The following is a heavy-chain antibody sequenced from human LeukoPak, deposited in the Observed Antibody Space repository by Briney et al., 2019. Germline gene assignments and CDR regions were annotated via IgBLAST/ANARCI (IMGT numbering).Heavy chain of an antibody. D-gene: IGHD6-6*01. CDR1: GGSISSYY. CDR2: IYYTGST. J-gene: IGHJ4*02. V-gene: IGHV4-59*01. Sequence: SETLSLTCTVSGGSISSYYWSWIRQPPGKGLEWIGYIYYTGSTNYNPSLTSRVNISVDTSKNQFSLNLTSVTAADTAVCYCARWGSIAVARFDCWGQGTLVTVSS. CDR3: ARWGSIAVARFDC.